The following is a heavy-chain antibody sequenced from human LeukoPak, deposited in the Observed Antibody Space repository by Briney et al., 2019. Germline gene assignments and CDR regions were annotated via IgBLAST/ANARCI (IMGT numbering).Heavy chain of an antibody. Sequence: GGSLRLSCAASGFTFSFYTMTWVRQAPGKGLEWVSSISTSSTYIYYADSLKGRFTISRDNAKNSLSLQMNSLRAEDTAVYYCAKTITGFFDYWGQGTLVTVSS. CDR1: GFTFSFYT. CDR2: ISTSSTYI. CDR3: AKTITGFFDY. J-gene: IGHJ4*02. V-gene: IGHV3-21*04. D-gene: IGHD5-24*01.